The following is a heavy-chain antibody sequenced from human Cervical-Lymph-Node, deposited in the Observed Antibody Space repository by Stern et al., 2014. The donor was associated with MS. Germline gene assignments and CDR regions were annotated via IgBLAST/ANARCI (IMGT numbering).Heavy chain of an antibody. V-gene: IGHV4-30-2*01. CDR3: AREHNWNYFDL. Sequence: QVQLVESGPGLVKPSQTLSLTCVVSGGSITSNGDSWSWIRQPPGKGLEWMGSVYHGGRSYYNPSLRSRLSMSVDQSKNQFSLRLPSVTAADTAVYFCAREHNWNYFDLCGQGTLVSVSS. J-gene: IGHJ4*02. D-gene: IGHD5-24*01. CDR1: GGSITSNGDS. CDR2: VYHGGRS.